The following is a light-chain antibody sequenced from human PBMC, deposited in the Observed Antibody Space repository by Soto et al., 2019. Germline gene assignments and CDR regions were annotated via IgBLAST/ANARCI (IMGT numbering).Light chain of an antibody. CDR2: DVN. V-gene: IGLV2-14*01. CDR3: SSYTGSSTYVV. Sequence: QSALTQPASVSGSPGQSITISCTGTSSDVGGYNYVSWYQQHPGKAPKLMIYDVNNRPSGVSNRFSGSKSGNTASLTISGLQAEDAADNYCSSYTGSSTYVVFGGGTQLTVL. CDR1: SSDVGGYNY. J-gene: IGLJ2*01.